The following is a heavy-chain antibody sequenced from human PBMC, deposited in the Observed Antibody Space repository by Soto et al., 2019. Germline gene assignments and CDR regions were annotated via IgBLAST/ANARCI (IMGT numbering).Heavy chain of an antibody. CDR1: GFTFSNAW. CDR2: IKSKTDGGTT. Sequence: EVQLVESGGGLVQPGGYLRLSCAASGFTFSNAWMSWVRQAPGKGLEWVGRIKSKTDGGTTDYAAPVKGRFTISRDDSKNTLNLQMNSLKTEDTAVYYCPTDRLGGSGWYLGYYWGQGTLVTVSS. D-gene: IGHD6-19*01. V-gene: IGHV3-15*01. J-gene: IGHJ4*02. CDR3: PTDRLGGSGWYLGYY.